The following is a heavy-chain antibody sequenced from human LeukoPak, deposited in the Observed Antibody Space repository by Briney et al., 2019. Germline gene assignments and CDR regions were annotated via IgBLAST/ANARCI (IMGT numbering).Heavy chain of an antibody. Sequence: PGGSLRLSCAASGFTFSSYAMSWVRQAPGKGLEWVSAISGSGGSTYYADSVKGRFTISRGNSKNTLYLQMNSLRAEDTAVYYCAKDQPLSSSSEPDYWGQGTLVTVSS. CDR2: ISGSGGST. CDR1: GFTFSSYA. D-gene: IGHD6-6*01. V-gene: IGHV3-23*01. CDR3: AKDQPLSSSSEPDY. J-gene: IGHJ4*02.